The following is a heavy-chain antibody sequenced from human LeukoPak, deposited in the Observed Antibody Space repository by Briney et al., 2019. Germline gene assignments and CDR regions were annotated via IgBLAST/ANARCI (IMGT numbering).Heavy chain of an antibody. CDR1: GFTFDDYG. CDR3: AKEFIPESCGFDAFDV. D-gene: IGHD5-18*01. V-gene: IGHV3-20*04. CDR2: INWNGGST. Sequence: PGGSLRLSXAASGFTFDDYGMSWVRQAPGKGLEWVSGINWNGGSTGYADSVRGRFTISRDNAKNSLYLQMNSLRAEDTAVYYCAKEFIPESCGFDAFDVWGQGTMVTVSS. J-gene: IGHJ3*01.